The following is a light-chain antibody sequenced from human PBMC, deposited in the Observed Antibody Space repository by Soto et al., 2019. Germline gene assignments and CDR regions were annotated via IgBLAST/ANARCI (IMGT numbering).Light chain of an antibody. CDR3: SSYTSSSTPL. CDR1: SSDVGGYNY. CDR2: YVS. V-gene: IGLV2-14*01. J-gene: IGLJ2*01. Sequence: QSALTQPASVSGSPGQSITISCTGTSSDVGGYNYVSWYQQHPGKAPKLMIYYVSNRPSGVSNRFSGSKSGNTASLTSSGLQAEDEADYYCSSYTSSSTPLFGGGTKLTVL.